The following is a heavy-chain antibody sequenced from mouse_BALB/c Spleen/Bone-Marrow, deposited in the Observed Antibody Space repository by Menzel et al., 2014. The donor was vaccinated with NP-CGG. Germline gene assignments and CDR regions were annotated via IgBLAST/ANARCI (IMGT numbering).Heavy chain of an antibody. D-gene: IGHD2-10*02. CDR3: TRQYGNYYAMDY. CDR2: IYPSDSYT. CDR1: GYTFTSYW. Sequence: QLQQSGAELVRPGASVKVSCKASGYTFTSYWINWVKQRPGQGLEWIGSIYPSDSYTNYNQNFKDKATLTVDKSSSTAYMQLSSPTSEDSAVYYCTRQYGNYYAMDYWGQGTSVTVSS. V-gene: IGHV1-74*01. J-gene: IGHJ4*01.